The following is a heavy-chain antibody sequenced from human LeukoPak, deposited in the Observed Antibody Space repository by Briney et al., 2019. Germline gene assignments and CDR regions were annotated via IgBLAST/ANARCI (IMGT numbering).Heavy chain of an antibody. CDR1: GFTFSSYS. CDR2: ISSSSSYI. D-gene: IGHD5-18*01. V-gene: IGHV3-21*01. Sequence: PGGSLRLSCAASGFTFSSYSMNWVRQAPGKGLEWVSSISSSSSYIYYADSVKGRFTISRDNAKNSLYLQMNSLRAEDTAVYYCARDSGYSYGTGLYYYYGMDVWGQGTTVTVSS. J-gene: IGHJ6*02. CDR3: ARDSGYSYGTGLYYYYGMDV.